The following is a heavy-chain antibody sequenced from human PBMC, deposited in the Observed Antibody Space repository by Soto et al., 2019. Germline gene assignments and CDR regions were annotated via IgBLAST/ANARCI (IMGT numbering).Heavy chain of an antibody. CDR1: GGSMSSGGYY. J-gene: IGHJ4*02. V-gene: IGHV4-31*03. CDR2: IYYSGST. CDR3: ASKTIFGVVGYFDY. D-gene: IGHD3-3*01. Sequence: SETLSLTCTVSGGSMSSGGYYWSWIRQHPGKGLEWIGYIYYSGSTYYNPSLKSRVTISVDTSKNQFSLKLSSVTAADTAVYYCASKTIFGVVGYFDYWGQGPLVTVSS.